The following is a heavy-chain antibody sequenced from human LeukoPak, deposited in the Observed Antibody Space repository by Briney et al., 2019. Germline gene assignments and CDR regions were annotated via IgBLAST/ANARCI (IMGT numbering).Heavy chain of an antibody. J-gene: IGHJ4*02. V-gene: IGHV3-48*01. CDR2: ISSTGSII. CDR1: GSTFSSYS. CDR3: AREMSTILGFDY. Sequence: LPGGSLRLSCAASGSTFSSYSMNWVRQAPGKGLEWLSYISSTGSIIYNADSVKGRFTISRDNAKNSLFLQMNSLRAEDTAVYYCAREMSTILGFDYWGQGTLVTVSS. D-gene: IGHD5-24*01.